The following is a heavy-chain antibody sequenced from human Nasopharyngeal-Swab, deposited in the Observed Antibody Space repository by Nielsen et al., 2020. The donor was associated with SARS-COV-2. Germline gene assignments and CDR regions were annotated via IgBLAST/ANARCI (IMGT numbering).Heavy chain of an antibody. D-gene: IGHD3-22*01. CDR3: ARDHGYYDSSGYYTNDAFDI. CDR2: INSDGSST. CDR1: GFTFSSYW. J-gene: IGHJ3*02. V-gene: IGHV3-74*01. Sequence: GESLKISCAASGFTFSSYWMHWVRQAPGKGLVWVSRINSDGSSTSYADSVKGRFTISRDNAKNTLYLQMNSLRAEDTAVYYCARDHGYYDSSGYYTNDAFDIWGQGTMVTVSS.